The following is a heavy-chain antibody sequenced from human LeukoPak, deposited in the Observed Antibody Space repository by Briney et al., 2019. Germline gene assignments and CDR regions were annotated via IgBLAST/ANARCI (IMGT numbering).Heavy chain of an antibody. V-gene: IGHV1-69*04. D-gene: IGHD4-11*01. CDR2: IIPILGIA. CDR3: ASPHYSNYPLGY. J-gene: IGHJ4*02. Sequence: SVKVSCKASGGTFSSYAISWVRQAPGQGLEWMGRIIPILGIANYAQKFQGRVTITADESTSTAYMELSSLRSEDTAVYYCASPHYSNYPLGYWGQGTLVTVSS. CDR1: GGTFSSYA.